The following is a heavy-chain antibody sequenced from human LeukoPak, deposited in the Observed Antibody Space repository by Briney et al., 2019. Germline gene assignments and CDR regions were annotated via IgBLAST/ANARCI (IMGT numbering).Heavy chain of an antibody. J-gene: IGHJ6*03. CDR2: ISAYNGNT. CDR3: ARVFHPDYYYYCMDV. CDR1: GYTFTSYG. D-gene: IGHD3-9*01. Sequence: ASVKVSCKASGYTFTSYGISWVRQAPGQGLEWMGWISAYNGNTNYAQKLQGRVTMTTDTSTSTAYMELRSLRSDDTAVYYCARVFHPDYYYYCMDVWGKGTTVTVSS. V-gene: IGHV1-18*01.